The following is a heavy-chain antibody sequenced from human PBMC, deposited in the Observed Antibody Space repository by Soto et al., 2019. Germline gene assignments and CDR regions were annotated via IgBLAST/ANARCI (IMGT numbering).Heavy chain of an antibody. CDR2: ISYDGNNK. J-gene: IGHJ4*02. CDR1: AFSFSSYA. V-gene: IGHV3-30*18. CDR3: AKNYYGAGSYLMMDDY. D-gene: IGHD3-10*01. Sequence: QVQLVESGGGVVQPGRSLRLSCVASAFSFSSYAMHWVRQAPGKGLEWVAVISYDGNNKWYADSVKGRFTISRDKYENTLYLQMTSLRDEDTAVYYCAKNYYGAGSYLMMDDYWGQGTLVTVSA.